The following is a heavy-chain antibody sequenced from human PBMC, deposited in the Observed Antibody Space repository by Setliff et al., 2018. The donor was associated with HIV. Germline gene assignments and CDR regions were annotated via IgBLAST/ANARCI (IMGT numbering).Heavy chain of an antibody. CDR2: IFYTGTT. CDR3: ARHDCGGDCSINWFDP. D-gene: IGHD2-21*02. CDR1: SYSIRDNFF. J-gene: IGHJ5*02. V-gene: IGHV4-38-2*01. Sequence: SETLSLTCAVSSYSIRDNFFWGWVRQPPGKGLEWIGSIFYTGTTYYNPSLKSRVTLSLDTSKNQFSLELTSVTAADTAVYCCARHDCGGDCSINWFDPWGQGTLVTVSS.